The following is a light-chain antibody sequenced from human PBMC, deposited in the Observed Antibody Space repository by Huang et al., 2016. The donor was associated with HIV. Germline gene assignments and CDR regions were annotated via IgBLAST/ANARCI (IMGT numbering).Light chain of an antibody. CDR3: QQFNNYLT. CDR1: QGISSA. J-gene: IGKJ5*01. Sequence: AIQLTQSPSSLSASVGDRVTITCRASQGISSALAWYQQKPGKAPKLLIYDASSLERGVPSRFSGRGSGTDFTLTISSLQPEDFATYYCQQFNNYLTFGQGTRLEIK. V-gene: IGKV1D-13*01. CDR2: DAS.